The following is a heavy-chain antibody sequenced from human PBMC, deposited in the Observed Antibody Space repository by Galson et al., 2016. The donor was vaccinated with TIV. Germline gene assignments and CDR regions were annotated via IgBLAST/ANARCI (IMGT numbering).Heavy chain of an antibody. CDR1: GFSFSSYS. V-gene: IGHV3-21*01. D-gene: IGHD3-3*01. Sequence: SLRLSCAASGFSFSSYSMNWVRQAPGKGLEWVSSISRGGSNYIYYADSVKGRFIISRDSAKNSLYLQMNSLRAEDTAVHYCTRDGPLFGVEIDYWGQGTLVTVSS. J-gene: IGHJ4*02. CDR2: ISRGGSNYI. CDR3: TRDGPLFGVEIDY.